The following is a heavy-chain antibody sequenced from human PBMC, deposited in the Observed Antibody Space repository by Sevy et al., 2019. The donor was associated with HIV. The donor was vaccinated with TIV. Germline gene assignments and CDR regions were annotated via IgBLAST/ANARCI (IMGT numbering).Heavy chain of an antibody. Sequence: GGSLRLSCAASGFPFSTYALRWVRQAPGKGLEWVAVISYDGSNKYYADSVKGRFTISRDSSENTLYLQMNSLTTEDTAVYYCARDLRSNYNNYFDPWGQGTLVTVSS. CDR2: ISYDGSNK. D-gene: IGHD4-4*01. J-gene: IGHJ5*02. V-gene: IGHV3-30-3*01. CDR1: GFPFSTYA. CDR3: ARDLRSNYNNYFDP.